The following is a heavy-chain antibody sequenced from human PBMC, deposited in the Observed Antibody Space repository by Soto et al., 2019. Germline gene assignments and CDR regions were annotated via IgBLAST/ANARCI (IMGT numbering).Heavy chain of an antibody. CDR1: GFTFGNSW. D-gene: IGHD7-27*01. V-gene: IGHV3-7*01. CDR3: ARDPAWGSLDY. CDR2: INPVESEK. Sequence: PGGSLRLSCAASGFTFGNSWMSWVRQAPGKGLEWVADINPVESEKYYVDSVKGRFTVSRDNAKNSLYLQMNSLRVEDTALYYCARDPAWGSLDYWGLGTLVTVSS. J-gene: IGHJ4*02.